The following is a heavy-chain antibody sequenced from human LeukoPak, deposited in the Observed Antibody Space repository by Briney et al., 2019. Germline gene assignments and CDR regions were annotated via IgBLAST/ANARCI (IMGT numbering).Heavy chain of an antibody. Sequence: PGGSLRLSCAASGFTFSSYSMNWIRQPPGKGLEWIGYIYYTGDIGYIYYTGNTNYNPSLKSRLTISVDTSKNQFSLRLSSVTAADTAIYYCARALDYSTTIFDYWGQGTLVTVSS. CDR3: ARALDYSTTIFDY. J-gene: IGHJ4*02. D-gene: IGHD4-11*01. CDR1: GFTFSSYS. CDR2: IYYTGNT. V-gene: IGHV4-59*01.